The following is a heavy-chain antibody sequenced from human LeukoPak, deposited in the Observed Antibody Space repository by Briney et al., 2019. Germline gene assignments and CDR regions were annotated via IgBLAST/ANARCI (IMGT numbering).Heavy chain of an antibody. CDR2: LNHSGST. CDR3: ASSTSGRGDFDY. V-gene: IGHV4-34*01. Sequence: SETLSLTCTVYGGSFSGYYWSWIRQPPGKGLEWIGALNHSGSTNYNPSLKSRVTISLDTSKNHFSLKLSSVTAADTAVYYCASSTSGRGDFDYWGQGTLVTVSS. CDR1: GGSFSGYY. J-gene: IGHJ4*02. D-gene: IGHD2-2*01.